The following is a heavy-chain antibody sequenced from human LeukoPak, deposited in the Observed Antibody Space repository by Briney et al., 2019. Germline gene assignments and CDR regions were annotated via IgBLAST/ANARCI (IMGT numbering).Heavy chain of an antibody. V-gene: IGHV4-59*01. CDR2: IYYSGST. Sequence: PSETLSLTCTVSGGSISSYYWSWIRQPPGKGLEWIGYIYYSGSTNYNPSLKSRVTISVDTSKNQFSLKLSSVTAADTAVYYCARDSHYYCSGGSCYAYWGQGTLVTVSS. CDR1: GGSISSYY. D-gene: IGHD2-15*01. CDR3: ARDSHYYCSGGSCYAY. J-gene: IGHJ4*02.